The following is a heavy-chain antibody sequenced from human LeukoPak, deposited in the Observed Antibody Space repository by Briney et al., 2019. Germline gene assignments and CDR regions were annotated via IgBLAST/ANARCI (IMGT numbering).Heavy chain of an antibody. V-gene: IGHV3-66*01. Sequence: GGSLRLSCAASGFIVSHNTMAWVRQAPGKGLEWVSLVYSAGTTYYADSVKGRFTISRDNSRNSLLLQMNNLRAEDTAVYYCAETRGYSGYDHIDSWGQGTLVTVSS. CDR2: VYSAGTT. CDR3: AETRGYSGYDHIDS. CDR1: GFIVSHNT. J-gene: IGHJ4*02. D-gene: IGHD5-12*01.